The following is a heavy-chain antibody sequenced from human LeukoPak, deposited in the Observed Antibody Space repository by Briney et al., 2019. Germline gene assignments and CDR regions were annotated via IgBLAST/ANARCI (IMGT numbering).Heavy chain of an antibody. Sequence: PSGRSLRLSCAASGFTFSSYGMHWVRQAPGKGLEWVAVIWYDGSNKYYADSVKGRFTISRDNSKNTLYLQMNSLRAEDTAVYYCARDRVVGAMTGYYGMDVWGQGTTVTVSS. J-gene: IGHJ6*02. CDR1: GFTFSSYG. CDR3: ARDRVVGAMTGYYGMDV. V-gene: IGHV3-33*01. D-gene: IGHD1-26*01. CDR2: IWYDGSNK.